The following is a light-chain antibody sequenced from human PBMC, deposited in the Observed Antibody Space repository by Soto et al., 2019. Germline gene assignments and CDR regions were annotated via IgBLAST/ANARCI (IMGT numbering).Light chain of an antibody. CDR1: QSLLQSNGYIY. Sequence: DIVMTQSPLSVPVTPGEPASISCRSSQSLLQSNGYIYLDWYLQKPGQSPQLLIYMGSTRSSGVPDRFSGSGSGTDFTLKISRVEAEDVGVYYCMQTLQTRTFGQGTKVDIK. CDR2: MGS. CDR3: MQTLQTRT. J-gene: IGKJ1*01. V-gene: IGKV2-28*01.